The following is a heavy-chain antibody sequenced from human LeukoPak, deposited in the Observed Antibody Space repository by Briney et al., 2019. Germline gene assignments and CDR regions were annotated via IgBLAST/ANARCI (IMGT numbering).Heavy chain of an antibody. V-gene: IGHV4-59*08. Sequence: SETLSLTCTVSGGSISGYYWSWIRQPPGKGLEWIGYIYYSGSTNYNPSLQSRVTISVDTSKNQFSLKLTSMTAADTAVYYCARHLRPRYGPYDSWGQGTLVTVSS. J-gene: IGHJ4*02. CDR3: ARHLRPRYGPYDS. D-gene: IGHD5-18*01. CDR1: GGSISGYY. CDR2: IYYSGST.